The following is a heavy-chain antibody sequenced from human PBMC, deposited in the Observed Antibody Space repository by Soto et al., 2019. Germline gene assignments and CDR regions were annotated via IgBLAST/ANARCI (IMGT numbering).Heavy chain of an antibody. D-gene: IGHD5-12*01. CDR2: ISSTSSYI. Sequence: EVQLVESGGGLVKTGGSLRLSCAASGFTFISYSMNWVRHAPGKGLEWVSSISSTSSYIYYADSVKGRFTISRDNAKNSLHLQMNSLRVEDTAVYYCARGPLIVATALDFASWGQGALVTVSS. J-gene: IGHJ4*02. V-gene: IGHV3-21*01. CDR3: ARGPLIVATALDFAS. CDR1: GFTFISYS.